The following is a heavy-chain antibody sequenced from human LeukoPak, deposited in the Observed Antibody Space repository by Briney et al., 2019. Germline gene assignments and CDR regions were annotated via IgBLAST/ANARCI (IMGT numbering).Heavy chain of an antibody. J-gene: IGHJ4*02. CDR2: INHSGST. V-gene: IGHV4-34*01. CDR1: GGSFNGYY. D-gene: IGHD5-24*01. CDR3: ARAVGYKGFLDY. Sequence: SETLSLTCAVYGGSFNGYYWSWIRQPPGKGLEWIGEINHSGSTYYNPSLKSRVIISVDTSKKQFSLKVRSVTAADTAVYYCARAVGYKGFLDYWGQGTLVTVSS.